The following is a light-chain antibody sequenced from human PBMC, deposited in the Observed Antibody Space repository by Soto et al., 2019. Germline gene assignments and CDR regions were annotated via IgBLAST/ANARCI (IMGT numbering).Light chain of an antibody. V-gene: IGKV1-39*01. J-gene: IGKJ4*01. CDR1: QSISNY. CDR2: ATS. CDR3: QQTYITPPT. Sequence: DIQMTQSPSSLSASVGDRVTITCRASQSISNYLNWYQQKPGKAPKVLIYATSSLHSGVPSRFSGSGSGTDFTLTISSLQPEDFATYSCQQTYITPPTFGGGTKVDIK.